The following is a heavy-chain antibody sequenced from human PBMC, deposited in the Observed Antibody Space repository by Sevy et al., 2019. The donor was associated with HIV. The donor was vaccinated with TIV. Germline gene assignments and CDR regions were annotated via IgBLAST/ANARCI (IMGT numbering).Heavy chain of an antibody. CDR1: GFTFSSYN. D-gene: IGHD4-17*01. CDR2: ISGSSNYI. Sequence: GGSLRLSCAASGFTFSSYNMNWVRQAPGKGLEWVSSISGSSNYIYYADSMKGRFTISRDNAKNSLYLQMKSLRAEDTAVYYCARDLPPSATTVAHFDYWGRGTLVTVSS. J-gene: IGHJ4*02. CDR3: ARDLPPSATTVAHFDY. V-gene: IGHV3-21*01.